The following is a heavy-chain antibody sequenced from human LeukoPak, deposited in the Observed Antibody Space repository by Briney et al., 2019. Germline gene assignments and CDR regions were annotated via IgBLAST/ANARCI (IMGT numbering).Heavy chain of an antibody. CDR3: ARVYGSGSYYNPRYYMDV. CDR2: ISYSGST. V-gene: IGHV4-39*07. CDR1: GGSISSSSYY. Sequence: SETLSLTCTVSGGSISSSSYYWGWIRQPPGKGLEWIGSISYSGSTYYNPSLKSRVTISVDTSKNQFSLKLSSVTAADTAVYYCARVYGSGSYYNPRYYMDVWGKGTTVTISS. J-gene: IGHJ6*03. D-gene: IGHD3-10*01.